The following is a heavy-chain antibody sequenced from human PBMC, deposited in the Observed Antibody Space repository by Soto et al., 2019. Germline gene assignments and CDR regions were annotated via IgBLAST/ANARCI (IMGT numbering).Heavy chain of an antibody. Sequence: SVKVSCKASGGTFSSYAISWVRQAPGQGLEWMGGIIPIFGTANYAQKFQGRVTITADKSTSTAYMELSSLRSEDTAVYYCASFRPHEYYFDYWGQGTLVTVSS. V-gene: IGHV1-69*06. CDR1: GGTFSSYA. CDR3: ASFRPHEYYFDY. CDR2: IIPIFGTA. J-gene: IGHJ4*02.